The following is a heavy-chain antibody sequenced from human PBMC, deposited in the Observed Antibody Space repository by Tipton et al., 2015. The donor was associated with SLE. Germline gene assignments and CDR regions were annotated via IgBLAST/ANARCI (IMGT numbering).Heavy chain of an antibody. CDR3: ARDDPDGDGGGIPGDY. D-gene: IGHD4-17*01. Sequence: LRLSCTVSGGSINNYYWSWIRQPPGKGLEWIGYIYYTGSTHYNPSLKSRVTISLDTSRKQFSLSLNSVTAADTAVYFCARDDPDGDGGGIPGDYWGQGTLVTVS. V-gene: IGHV4-59*01. CDR2: IYYTGST. J-gene: IGHJ4*02. CDR1: GGSINNYY.